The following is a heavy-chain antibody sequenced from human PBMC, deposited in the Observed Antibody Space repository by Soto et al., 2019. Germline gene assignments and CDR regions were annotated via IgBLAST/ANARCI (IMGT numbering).Heavy chain of an antibody. Sequence: ASVKVSCKASGYTFTGYYMHWVRQAPGQGLEWMGWINPNSGGTNFAQKFQGWVTMTRTTSISTAYMELSRLRYDDTAGYYCAGGGPVTANEHYGHREGTKRDWFDPWGQGTLVTISS. D-gene: IGHD4-17*01. CDR1: GYTFTGYY. J-gene: IGHJ5*02. CDR3: AGGGPVTANEHYGHREGTKRDWFDP. V-gene: IGHV1-2*04. CDR2: INPNSGGT.